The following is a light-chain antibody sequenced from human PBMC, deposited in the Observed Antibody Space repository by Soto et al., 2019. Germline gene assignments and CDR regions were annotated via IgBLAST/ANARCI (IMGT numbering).Light chain of an antibody. Sequence: IVLTQSPGTLSLSPGERATLSCRASQSVGSNFLAWYQQKRGQAPRILIYAASNRASGIPDRFSGSGSGSDFTLTISSLEPEGFAVYYCQQYGSPPWAFGQGTRVEI. CDR3: QQYGSPPWA. J-gene: IGKJ1*01. CDR2: AAS. CDR1: QSVGSNF. V-gene: IGKV3-20*01.